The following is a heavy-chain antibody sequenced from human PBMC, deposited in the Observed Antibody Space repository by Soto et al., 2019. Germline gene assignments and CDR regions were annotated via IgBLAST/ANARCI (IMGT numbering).Heavy chain of an antibody. CDR2: ISAYNGNT. D-gene: IGHD2-21*02. CDR3: ARVRIGSPRGHCGGDCYSSDY. Sequence: GASVKVSCKASGYTFTSYGISWVRQAPGQGLEWMGWISAYNGNTNYAQKLQGRVTMTTDTSTSTAYMELRSLRSDDTAVYYCARVRIGSPRGHCGGDCYSSDYWGQGTLVTVS. CDR1: GYTFTSYG. J-gene: IGHJ4*02. V-gene: IGHV1-18*04.